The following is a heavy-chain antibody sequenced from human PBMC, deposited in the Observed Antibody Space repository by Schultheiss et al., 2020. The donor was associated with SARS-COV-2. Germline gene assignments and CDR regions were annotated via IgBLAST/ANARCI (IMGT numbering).Heavy chain of an antibody. CDR2: ISSSGSTI. CDR3: ARVNGTTPWLEWYFDY. CDR1: GFTFSSYA. V-gene: IGHV3-48*04. J-gene: IGHJ4*02. D-gene: IGHD1-7*01. Sequence: GESLKISCAASGFTFSSYAMHWVRQAPGKGLEWVSYISSSGSTIYYADSVKGRFTISRDNAKNSLYLQMNSLRAEDTAVYYCARVNGTTPWLEWYFDYWGQGTLVTVSS.